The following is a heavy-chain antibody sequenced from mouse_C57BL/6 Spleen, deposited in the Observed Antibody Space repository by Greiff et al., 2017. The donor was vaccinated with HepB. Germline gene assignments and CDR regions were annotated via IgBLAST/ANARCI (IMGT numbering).Heavy chain of an antibody. D-gene: IGHD1-1*01. CDR3: AREGTTVVGAMDY. CDR2: IDPSDSYT. V-gene: IGHV1-50*01. J-gene: IGHJ4*01. Sequence: QVQLQQPGAELVKPGASVKLSCKASGYTFTSYWMQWVKQRPGQGLEWIGEIDPSDSYTNYNQKFKGKATLTVDTSSITAYMQLSSLTSEDSAVYYCAREGTTVVGAMDYWGQGTSVTVSS. CDR1: GYTFTSYW.